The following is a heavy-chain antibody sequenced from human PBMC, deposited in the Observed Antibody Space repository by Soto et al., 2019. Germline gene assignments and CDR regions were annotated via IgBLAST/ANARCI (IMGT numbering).Heavy chain of an antibody. V-gene: IGHV1-46*03. D-gene: IGHD3-10*01. CDR3: ARPTYGSGSYYSVDYFDY. CDR2: INPSGGST. J-gene: IGHJ4*02. CDR1: GYTFTSYY. Sequence: QVQLVQSGAEVKKPAASVKASCKASGYTFTSYYMHWVRQAPGQGHEWMGLINPSGGSTSYAQKFQGRVSITRDTSTSTVYMELSSLRSEDPAVYDCARPTYGSGSYYSVDYFDYWGQGTLVTVAS.